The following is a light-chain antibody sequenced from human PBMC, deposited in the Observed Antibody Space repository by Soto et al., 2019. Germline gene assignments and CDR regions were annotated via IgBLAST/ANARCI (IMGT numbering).Light chain of an antibody. J-gene: IGKJ4*01. V-gene: IGKV3-11*01. Sequence: EIVLTQSPATLSLSPGERATLSCRASQSVSSYFAWYQQKPGQAPRLLIYDASNRATGIPDRFSGSGSGTDFTLTISSLEPEDFAVYYCQQRSNLPLTFGGGTRVEIK. CDR2: DAS. CDR3: QQRSNLPLT. CDR1: QSVSSY.